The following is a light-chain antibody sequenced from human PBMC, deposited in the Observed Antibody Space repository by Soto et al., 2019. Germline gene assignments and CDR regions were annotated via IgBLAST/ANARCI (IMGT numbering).Light chain of an antibody. Sequence: IQMTQSPSSLSASVGDRVTITCRASQSITNYLNWYQQRPGQAPRLLVYTASTLHSGVPSRFSGSGSGTDFTLTIRSLQPEDFATYYCQQSYSLPRTFGQGTKVEIK. CDR1: QSITNY. J-gene: IGKJ1*01. CDR3: QQSYSLPRT. CDR2: TAS. V-gene: IGKV1-39*01.